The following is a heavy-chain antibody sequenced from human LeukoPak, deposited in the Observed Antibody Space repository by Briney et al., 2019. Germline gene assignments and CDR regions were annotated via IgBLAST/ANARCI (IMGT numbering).Heavy chain of an antibody. CDR3: ATVNRLWSGYDYYYYYYMDV. CDR2: VDPEDGET. V-gene: IGHV1-69-2*01. D-gene: IGHD3-3*01. Sequence: ATVKISCKVSGYTFTDYYMHWVQQAPRKGLEWMGLVDPEDGETIYAEKFQGRVTITADTSTDTAYMELSSLRSEDTAVYYCATVNRLWSGYDYYYYYYMDVWGKGTTVTVSS. CDR1: GYTFTDYY. J-gene: IGHJ6*03.